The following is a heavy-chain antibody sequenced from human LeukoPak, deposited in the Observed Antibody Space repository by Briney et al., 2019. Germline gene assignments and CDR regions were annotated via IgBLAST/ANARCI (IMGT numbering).Heavy chain of an antibody. J-gene: IGHJ3*02. Sequence: PGRSLRLSCAASGFTFSNYGMHWVRQAPGKGLEWVAVISYDGSNKYYADSVKGRFTISRDNSKNTLYLQMNSLRAEDTAVYYCARDSITIFGVVGDDAFDIWGQGTMVTVSS. CDR3: ARDSITIFGVVGDDAFDI. D-gene: IGHD3-3*01. CDR2: ISYDGSNK. V-gene: IGHV3-30*03. CDR1: GFTFSNYG.